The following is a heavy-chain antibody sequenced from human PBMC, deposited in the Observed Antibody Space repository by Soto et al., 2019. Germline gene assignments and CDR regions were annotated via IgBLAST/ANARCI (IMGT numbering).Heavy chain of an antibody. CDR3: ARDKMIYDYGLGTYDC. D-gene: IGHD3-16*01. CDR2: ISGYNGKT. V-gene: IGHV1-18*04. Sequence: GASVKVSCKTSGYTFCSFSVTWVRQAPGQGLEWMGWISGYNGKTQYAQTLQGRVTMTADTSTSTVYMELRGLRSDDTAVYFCARDKMIYDYGLGTYDCWGQGTTVTVSS. J-gene: IGHJ4*02. CDR1: GYTFCSFS.